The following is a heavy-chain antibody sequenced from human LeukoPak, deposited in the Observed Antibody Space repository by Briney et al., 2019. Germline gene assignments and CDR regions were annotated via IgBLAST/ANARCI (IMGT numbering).Heavy chain of an antibody. CDR3: ARGYCSGGSCYSWFDP. CDR1: CGAFRGYY. V-gene: IGHV4-34*01. J-gene: IGHJ5*02. D-gene: IGHD2-15*01. Sequence: SLTRAVYCGAFRGYYWGWIRPPPREGLEWIGGINHSGSTNYNPSLKSRVTISVDTSKNQFSLKLSSVTAADTAVYYCARGYCSGGSCYSWFDPWGQGTLVTVSS. CDR2: INHSGST.